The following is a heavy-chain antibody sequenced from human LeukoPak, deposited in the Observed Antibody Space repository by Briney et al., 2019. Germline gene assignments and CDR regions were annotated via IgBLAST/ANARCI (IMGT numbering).Heavy chain of an antibody. CDR2: IKQDGSEK. V-gene: IGHV3-7*01. Sequence: GRSLRLSCAASGFTFSSYWMSWVRQAPGKGLEWVANIKQDGSEKYYVDSVKGRFTISRDDAKKSLYLQMNSLRVEDTAIYYCASDGGPFDYWGQGTLVTVSS. J-gene: IGHJ4*02. CDR3: ASDGGPFDY. CDR1: GFTFSSYW. D-gene: IGHD3-16*01.